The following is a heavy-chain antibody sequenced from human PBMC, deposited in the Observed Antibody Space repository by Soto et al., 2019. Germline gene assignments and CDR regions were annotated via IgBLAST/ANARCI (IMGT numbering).Heavy chain of an antibody. Sequence: QVQLVQSGADVKKPGSSVKVSCKASGGTFSNYGISWVRQAPGQGLEWMRGIIPLFATTDYAQKLQGRVTITADESTSTAYMDVRSLRSEDTAVYYCARTRRETHLRDAFDIWGQGTMVTVSS. CDR3: ARTRRETHLRDAFDI. CDR2: IIPLFATT. J-gene: IGHJ3*02. V-gene: IGHV1-69*01. CDR1: GGTFSNYG.